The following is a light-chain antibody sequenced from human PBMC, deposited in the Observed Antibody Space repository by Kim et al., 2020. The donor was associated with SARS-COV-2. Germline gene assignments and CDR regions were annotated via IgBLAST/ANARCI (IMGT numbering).Light chain of an antibody. V-gene: IGKV3D-15*01. Sequence: VSPGERVTLSCRASQSVRMIVAWYQQRAGQAPRLLIYGASTRTTDIPVRFSGSGSGTEFTLTISSLQSEDFAVYYCQQYDSWPRTFGQGTKVDIK. CDR3: QQYDSWPRT. CDR2: GAS. CDR1: QSVRMI. J-gene: IGKJ1*01.